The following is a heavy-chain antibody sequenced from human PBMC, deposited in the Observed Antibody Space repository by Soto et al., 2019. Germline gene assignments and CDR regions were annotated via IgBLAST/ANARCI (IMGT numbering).Heavy chain of an antibody. Sequence: SETLSLTCAVSGGSISSCGYSWSWIRQPPGKGLEWIGYIYHSGSTYYNPSLKSRVTISVDRSKNQFSLKLSSVTAADTAVYNCAAGGGIPRYYWGQGTLVTVSS. CDR2: IYHSGST. CDR1: GGSISSCGYS. D-gene: IGHD1-26*01. V-gene: IGHV4-30-2*01. CDR3: AAGGGIPRYY. J-gene: IGHJ4*02.